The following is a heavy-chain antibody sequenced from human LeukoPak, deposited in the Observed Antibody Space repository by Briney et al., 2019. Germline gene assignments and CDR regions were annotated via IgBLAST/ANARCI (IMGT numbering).Heavy chain of an antibody. V-gene: IGHV3-23*01. CDR1: GFTFSYYS. CDR2: ISGSGGST. D-gene: IGHD5-18*01. CDR3: AKLRGQLWLDY. Sequence: GGSLRLSCAASGFTFSYYSMNWVRQAPGKGLEWVSAISGSGGSTYYADSVKGRFTISRDNSKNTLYLQMNSLRAEDTAVYYCAKLRGQLWLDYWGQGTLVTVSS. J-gene: IGHJ4*02.